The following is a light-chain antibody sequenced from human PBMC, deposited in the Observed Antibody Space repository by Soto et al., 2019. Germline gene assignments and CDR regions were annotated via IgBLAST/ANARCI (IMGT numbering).Light chain of an antibody. V-gene: IGLV1-44*01. CDR3: AVWDDGLNAWI. CDR2: NDN. Sequence: QSMLTQPPSASGTPGQRVTISCSGSSSNIGTNTVTWYQQLPRSAPKLLISNDNQRPSGVPARFSGSKAGTSASLAISGLQSEDEAEYYCAVWDDGLNAWIFGGGTKLTVL. J-gene: IGLJ2*01. CDR1: SSNIGTNT.